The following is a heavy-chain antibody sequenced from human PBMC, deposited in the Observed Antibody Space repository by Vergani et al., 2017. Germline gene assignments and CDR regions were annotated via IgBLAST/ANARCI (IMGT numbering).Heavy chain of an antibody. Sequence: VQLVQSGAEVKKPGASVKVSCKASGYTFTSYGISWVRQAPGKGLEWVSALSASDRRTHYADSVKGRFTISRDNSKNTLFLHMNSLRPEDTAVYYCAKVGRSEVAGTFGAFDIWGQGTMVTVSS. J-gene: IGHJ3*02. CDR1: GYTFTSYG. CDR2: LSASDRRT. V-gene: IGHV3-23*04. D-gene: IGHD6-19*01. CDR3: AKVGRSEVAGTFGAFDI.